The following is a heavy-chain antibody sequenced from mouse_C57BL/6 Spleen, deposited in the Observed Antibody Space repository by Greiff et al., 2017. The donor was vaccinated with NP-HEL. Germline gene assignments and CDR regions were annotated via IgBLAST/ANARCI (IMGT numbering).Heavy chain of an antibody. Sequence: VKLQESGAELVKPGASVKLSCKASGYTFTSYWMHWVKQRPGQGLEWIGMIHPNSGKTNYNEKFKSKATLTVDKSSSTAYMQLSSLTSEDSAVYYCARRQLACFAYWGQGTLVTVSA. D-gene: IGHD3-2*01. CDR3: ARRQLACFAY. CDR1: GYTFTSYW. J-gene: IGHJ3*01. V-gene: IGHV1-64*01. CDR2: IHPNSGKT.